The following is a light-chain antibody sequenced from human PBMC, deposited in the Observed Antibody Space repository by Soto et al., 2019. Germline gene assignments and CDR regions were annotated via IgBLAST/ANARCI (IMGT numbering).Light chain of an antibody. Sequence: DIQMTQSPTSLFASAGDRITITCQASQDISDFLKWYQQKPGKAPKVLISDTSKLQTGVPSRFSGSGSGTHFTLTISSLQPEDSATYFCQQYDDLPITFGQGTRLEIK. CDR2: DTS. CDR3: QQYDDLPIT. V-gene: IGKV1-33*01. CDR1: QDISDF. J-gene: IGKJ5*01.